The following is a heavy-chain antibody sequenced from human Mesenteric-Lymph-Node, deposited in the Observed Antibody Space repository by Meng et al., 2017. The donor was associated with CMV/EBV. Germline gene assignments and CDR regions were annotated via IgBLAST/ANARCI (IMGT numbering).Heavy chain of an antibody. CDR3: AKHGSPRRRSSGAYYYYYGMDV. Sequence: GESLKISCAASGFTFSSYWMSWVRQAPRKGLEWVSTITGSGDYTYYADSVKGRFTISRDNSKNTLYLQMNSLRAEDTAVYYCAKHGSPRRRSSGAYYYYYGMDVWGQGTTVTVSS. V-gene: IGHV3-23*01. J-gene: IGHJ6*02. D-gene: IGHD6-19*01. CDR2: ITGSGDYT. CDR1: GFTFSSYW.